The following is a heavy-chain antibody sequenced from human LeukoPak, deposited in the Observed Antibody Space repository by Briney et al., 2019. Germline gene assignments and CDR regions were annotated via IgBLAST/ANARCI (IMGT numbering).Heavy chain of an antibody. Sequence: PSQTLSLTCTVSGRSISSGCYYWSRIPRSAGRGLEWFRRIYTSGSTTYTPSLQSRVSISVYTSKNQFSLKRSSVTAADTAVYYCARGAMVRGVNTHLDYWGQGTLVTVSS. J-gene: IGHJ4*02. CDR2: IYTSGST. CDR1: GRSISSGCYY. CDR3: ARGAMVRGVNTHLDY. D-gene: IGHD3-10*01. V-gene: IGHV4-61*02.